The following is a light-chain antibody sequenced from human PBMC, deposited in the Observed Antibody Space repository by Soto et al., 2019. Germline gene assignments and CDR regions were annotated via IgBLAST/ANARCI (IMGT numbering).Light chain of an antibody. J-gene: IGLJ3*02. CDR3: LLFYNGVRV. V-gene: IGLV7-46*01. Sequence: QTVVTQEPSLTVSPGGTVILTCGSTTGAVTSSHYPYWFQQKSGQAPRTLIYNTSDKYSWTPARFSGSLLGGRAALTLSGAQPEDEAEYYCLLFYNGVRVFGGGTKVTVL. CDR1: TGAVTSSHY. CDR2: NTS.